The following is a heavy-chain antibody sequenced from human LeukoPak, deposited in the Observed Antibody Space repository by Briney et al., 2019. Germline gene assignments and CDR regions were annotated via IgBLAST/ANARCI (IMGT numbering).Heavy chain of an antibody. Sequence: SETLSLTCTVSGGSISSSSYYWGWIRQPPGKGLEWIGSIYYSGSTYYNPSLKSRVTISVDTSKNQFSLKLSSVTAADTAVYYCARALYYYGSDLYYFDYWGQGTLVTVSS. J-gene: IGHJ4*02. CDR3: ARALYYYGSDLYYFDY. D-gene: IGHD3-10*01. CDR2: IYYSGST. V-gene: IGHV4-39*07. CDR1: GGSISSSSYY.